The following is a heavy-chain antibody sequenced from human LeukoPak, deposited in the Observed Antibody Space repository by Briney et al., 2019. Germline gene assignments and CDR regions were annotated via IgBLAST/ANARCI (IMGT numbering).Heavy chain of an antibody. D-gene: IGHD3-10*01. Sequence: PSETLSLTCAVYGGSFSGYYWSWIRQPPGKGLEWIGEINHSGSTNYNPSLKSRVTISVDTSKNQFSLKLSSVTAADTAVYYCARNKGSGSYYHWGQGTLVTVSS. J-gene: IGHJ4*02. CDR1: GGSFSGYY. CDR2: INHSGST. V-gene: IGHV4-34*01. CDR3: ARNKGSGSYYH.